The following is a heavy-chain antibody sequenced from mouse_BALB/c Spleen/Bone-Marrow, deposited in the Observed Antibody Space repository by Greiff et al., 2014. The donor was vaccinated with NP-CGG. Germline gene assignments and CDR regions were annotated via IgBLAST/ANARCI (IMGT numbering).Heavy chain of an antibody. CDR1: GYTFTSYW. V-gene: IGHV1-69*02. J-gene: IGHJ4*01. Sequence: QVQLKESGAELVKPGAPVRLSCKASGYTFTSYWMNWVKQRPGRGLEWIGRIDPYDSETHYNQKFKDKATLTVDKSSSTAYIQLSSLTSEDSAVYYCARALGDGYYYAMDYWGQGTSVTVSS. CDR2: IDPYDSET. D-gene: IGHD2-3*01. CDR3: ARALGDGYYYAMDY.